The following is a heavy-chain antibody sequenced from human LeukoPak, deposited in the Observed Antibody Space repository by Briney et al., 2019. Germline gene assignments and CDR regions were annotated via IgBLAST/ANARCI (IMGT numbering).Heavy chain of an antibody. V-gene: IGHV4-39*07. CDR3: AKVSGGYDILTGYPLYYYYYYMDV. CDR1: GGSISTSNYY. D-gene: IGHD3-9*01. CDR2: IFYSGST. J-gene: IGHJ6*03. Sequence: SETLSLTCTVSGGSISTSNYYWGWIRQPPGKGLEWIGNIFYSGSTYYSPSLKSRVTISLDTSRNQFSLKLTSVTAADTAVYYCAKVSGGYDILTGYPLYYYYYYMDVWGKGTTVTISS.